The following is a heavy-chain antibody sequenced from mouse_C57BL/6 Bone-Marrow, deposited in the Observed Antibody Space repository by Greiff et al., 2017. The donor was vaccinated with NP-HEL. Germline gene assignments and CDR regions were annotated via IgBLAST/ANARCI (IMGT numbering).Heavy chain of an antibody. Sequence: QVQLQQSGPELARPGASVKLSCKASGYTFTSYGISWVKQRTGQGLEWIGELYPRSGNTYYNEKFKGKATLTADKSSSTAYMELRSLTSEVSAVYFCAIGSCYSNLALFAYWGRGTLVTVSA. CDR2: LYPRSGNT. V-gene: IGHV1-81*01. CDR1: GYTFTSYG. J-gene: IGHJ3*01. D-gene: IGHD2-5*01. CDR3: AIGSCYSNLALFAY.